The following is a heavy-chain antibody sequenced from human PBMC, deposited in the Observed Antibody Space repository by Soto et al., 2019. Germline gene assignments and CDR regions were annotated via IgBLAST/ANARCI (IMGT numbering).Heavy chain of an antibody. CDR3: RGGYVWLSDS. CDR2: IRKDGNEK. J-gene: IGHJ5*01. Sequence: EVQLVESGGGLVQPGRSLRLSCKASAFTFSSYWMHWVRHTPGKGLEWVAIIRKDGNEKIYVDSVKGRFNISRDNAQNELNLQMNSLRVEDKSVYYCRGGYVWLSDSWGQGTLVSVSS. V-gene: IGHV3-7*01. CDR1: AFTFSSYW. D-gene: IGHD3-16*01.